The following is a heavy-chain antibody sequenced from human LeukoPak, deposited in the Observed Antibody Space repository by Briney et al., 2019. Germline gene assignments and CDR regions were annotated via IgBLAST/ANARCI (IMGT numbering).Heavy chain of an antibody. J-gene: IGHJ6*03. Sequence: GGSLRPSCAASGFTFDDYAMHWVRQAPGKGLEWVSGISWNSGSIGYADSVKGRFTISRDNAKNSLYLQMDSLRAEDTALYYCAKETTVTSNYYYYYYMDVWGKGTTVTISS. V-gene: IGHV3-9*01. CDR1: GFTFDDYA. CDR2: ISWNSGSI. CDR3: AKETTVTSNYYYYYYMDV. D-gene: IGHD4-17*01.